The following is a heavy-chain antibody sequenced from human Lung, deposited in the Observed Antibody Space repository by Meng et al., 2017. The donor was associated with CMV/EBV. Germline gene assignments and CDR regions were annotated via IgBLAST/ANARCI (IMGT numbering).Heavy chain of an antibody. CDR3: AREGRDDYNSPRDYFDY. CDR1: GYTFGGYY. J-gene: IGHJ4*02. CDR2: IDTNEGST. D-gene: IGHD5-24*01. Sequence: SVXVSXXSSGYTFGGYYIHWMRQAPGQGLEWMGIIDTNEGSTSHTEKFQGRVTMTRDTSTNTVYMELSSLRSEDTAVYYCAREGRDDYNSPRDYFDYWGQGTXVTVSS. V-gene: IGHV1-46*01.